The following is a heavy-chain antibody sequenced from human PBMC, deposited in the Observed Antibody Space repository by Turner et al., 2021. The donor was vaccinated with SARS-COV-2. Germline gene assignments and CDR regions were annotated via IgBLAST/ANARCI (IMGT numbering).Heavy chain of an antibody. CDR3: ARHRPNSSGWYYYGMDV. CDR2: ISYSGTT. CDR1: GHYFRSSNYY. V-gene: IGHV4-39*01. D-gene: IGHD6-19*01. Sequence: QLQLQESGPGLARSSETLSLACTVHGHYFRSSNYYWGWIRQPPGKGLEWFASISYSGTTYYNPSLRRRVTISVDTSRNQFSQKLSSVTAADTGIYYCARHRPNSSGWYYYGMDVWGQGTTVTVSS. J-gene: IGHJ6*02.